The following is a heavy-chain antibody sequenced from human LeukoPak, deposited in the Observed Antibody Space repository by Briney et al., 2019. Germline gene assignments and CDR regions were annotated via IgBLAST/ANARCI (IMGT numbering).Heavy chain of an antibody. CDR3: ARVGDGYNNFDY. J-gene: IGHJ4*02. CDR1: GYTFTSYD. V-gene: IGHV1-8*01. D-gene: IGHD5-24*01. Sequence: ASVKVSCKASGYTFTSYDINWVRQATGQGLEWMGWMNPNSGNTGYAQKFQGRVTMTRDTSISTAYMELSRLRSDDTAVYYCARVGDGYNNFDYWGQGTLVTVSS. CDR2: MNPNSGNT.